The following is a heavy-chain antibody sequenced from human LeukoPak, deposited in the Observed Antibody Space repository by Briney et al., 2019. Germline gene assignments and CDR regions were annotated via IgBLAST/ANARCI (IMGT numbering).Heavy chain of an antibody. D-gene: IGHD6-13*01. CDR2: IRYDGSNK. V-gene: IGHV3-30*02. CDR1: GFTFSSYA. CDR3: AKAPSIAAAGTIWYFQH. J-gene: IGHJ1*01. Sequence: GGSLRLSCAASGFTFSSYAMSWVRQAPGKGLEWVAFIRYDGSNKYYADSVKGRFTISRDNSKNTLYLQMNSLRAEDTAVYYCAKAPSIAAAGTIWYFQHWGQGTLVTVSS.